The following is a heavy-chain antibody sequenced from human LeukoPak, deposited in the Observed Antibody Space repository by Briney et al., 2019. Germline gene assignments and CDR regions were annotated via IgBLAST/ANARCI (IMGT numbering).Heavy chain of an antibody. CDR3: AKDFYDTSGHLYAFDI. CDR2: IRYDGSNK. D-gene: IGHD3-22*01. J-gene: IGHJ3*02. CDR1: GFTFSSYG. V-gene: IGHV3-30*02. Sequence: PGGSLRLSCAASGFTFSSYGMHWVRQAPGKGLEWMTFIRYDGSNKYYADSVKGRFTTSRDNSKNTLYLQMNSLRAEDTAMYYCAKDFYDTSGHLYAFDIWGQGTMVTVSS.